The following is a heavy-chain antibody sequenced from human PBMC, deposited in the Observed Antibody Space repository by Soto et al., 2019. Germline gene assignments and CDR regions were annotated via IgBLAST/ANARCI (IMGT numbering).Heavy chain of an antibody. J-gene: IGHJ4*02. CDR1: GFTFSTYG. V-gene: IGHV3-33*01. Sequence: QVQLGESGGGVRQPGWSLRLSCAASGFTFSTYGMHWVRQAPGKGLEWVAVIWYDGSNKYYADSVKGRFTISRDNSKNTQYLQMNSLRVEDTAVYYCARDGSGSTHQFDYWCQGTLVTVSS. CDR3: ARDGSGSTHQFDY. CDR2: IWYDGSNK. D-gene: IGHD1-26*01.